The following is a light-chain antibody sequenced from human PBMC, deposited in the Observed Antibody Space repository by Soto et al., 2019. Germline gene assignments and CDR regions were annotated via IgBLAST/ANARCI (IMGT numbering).Light chain of an antibody. Sequence: DIQMTQSPSSLSASVGDRVTITCRASQSISSYLNWYQQKPGKAPKLLIYAASSLQSGVPSRFSGSGSGTDFTLNISSLQPEDFATYYCQQSYSIPPTCGQGTRLEMK. J-gene: IGKJ5*01. CDR1: QSISSY. V-gene: IGKV1-39*01. CDR3: QQSYSIPPT. CDR2: AAS.